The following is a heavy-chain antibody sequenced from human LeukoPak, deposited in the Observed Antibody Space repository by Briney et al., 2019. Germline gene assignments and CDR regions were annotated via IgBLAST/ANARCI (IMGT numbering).Heavy chain of an antibody. CDR1: GGSISSDY. CDR2: IYYSGST. CDR3: ARAMSIAARLQTIFDY. J-gene: IGHJ4*02. D-gene: IGHD6-6*01. V-gene: IGHV4-59*08. Sequence: SETLSLTCTVSGGSISSDYWSWIRQSPGKGLEWIAHIYYSGSTNYNPSLKSRVTISIDTSKNQFSLNLTSVTAADTAVYYCARAMSIAARLQTIFDYWGQGTMVTVSS.